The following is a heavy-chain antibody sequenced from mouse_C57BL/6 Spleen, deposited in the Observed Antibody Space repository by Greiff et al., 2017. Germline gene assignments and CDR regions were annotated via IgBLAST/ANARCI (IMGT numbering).Heavy chain of an antibody. D-gene: IGHD1-1*01. CDR2: INPNNGGT. J-gene: IGHJ4*01. CDR1: GYTFTDYN. V-gene: IGHV1-18*01. Sequence: VQLQQSGPELVKPGASVKIPCKASGYTFTDYNMDWVKQSHGKSLEWIGDINPNNGGTIYNQKFKGKATLTVDKSSSTAYMELRSLTSEDTAVYYCARRGIYYYGISFLPYAMDYWGQGTSVTVSS. CDR3: ARRGIYYYGISFLPYAMDY.